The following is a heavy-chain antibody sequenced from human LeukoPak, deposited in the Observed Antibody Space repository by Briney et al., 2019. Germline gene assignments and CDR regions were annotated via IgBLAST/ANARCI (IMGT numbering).Heavy chain of an antibody. D-gene: IGHD6-19*01. CDR1: GDSVSSKSAA. J-gene: IGHJ4*02. CDR3: TRTSSGPDY. V-gene: IGHV6-1*01. CDR2: TYYRSKRYI. Sequence: SQTLSLTCAISGDSVSSKSAAWNWIRQSPSRGLEWLGRTYYRSKRYIEYAVSVKSRIIIKPDTSKNQFSLQLNSVTPEDMAVYYCTRTSSGPDYWGQGTLVTVSS.